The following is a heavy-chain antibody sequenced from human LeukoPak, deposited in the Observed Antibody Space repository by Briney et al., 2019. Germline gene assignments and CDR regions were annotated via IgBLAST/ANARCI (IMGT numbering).Heavy chain of an antibody. V-gene: IGHV1-2*02. J-gene: IGHJ5*02. Sequence: AASVKVSCKTSGYSFADYYMHWARQAPGQGLEWMGWINPNSGGTSSAQKFQGRVTMTRDTSITTVYMEVSLLTSDDTAIYYCARADRLHGGPYLIGPWGQGTLVTVSS. CDR1: GYSFADYY. D-gene: IGHD2-21*01. CDR3: ARADRLHGGPYLIGP. CDR2: INPNSGGT.